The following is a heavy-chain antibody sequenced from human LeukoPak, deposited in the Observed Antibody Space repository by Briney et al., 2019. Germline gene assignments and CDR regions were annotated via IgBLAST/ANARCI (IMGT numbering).Heavy chain of an antibody. J-gene: IGHJ4*02. CDR1: GASISSYY. D-gene: IGHD3-10*01. CDR3: ARDLSGSLYFDY. V-gene: IGHV4-4*07. Sequence: SETLSLTCTVSGASISSYYYNWIRRTAGRGLEWIGRLYISGSTDYNPSLRSRVAISVDTSKNQFSLKLSSVTAADTAVYFCARDLSGSLYFDYWGQGVLITVPS. CDR2: LYISGST.